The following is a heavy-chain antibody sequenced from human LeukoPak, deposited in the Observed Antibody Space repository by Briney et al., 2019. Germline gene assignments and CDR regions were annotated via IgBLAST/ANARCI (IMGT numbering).Heavy chain of an antibody. V-gene: IGHV3-74*01. D-gene: IGHD3-9*01. Sequence: GGSLRLSCAASGFTFSSYWMHWVRQAPGKGLVWVSHLNSDGSTTTYADSVKGRFTISRDNAKNTLYLQMNSLRAEDTAMYYCARVSTGDYDILSRGTLDYWGQGTLVTVSS. CDR3: ARVSTGDYDILSRGTLDY. CDR2: LNSDGSTT. J-gene: IGHJ4*02. CDR1: GFTFSSYW.